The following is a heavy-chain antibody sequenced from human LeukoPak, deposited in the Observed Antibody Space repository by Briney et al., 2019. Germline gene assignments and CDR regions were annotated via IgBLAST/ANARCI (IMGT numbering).Heavy chain of an antibody. J-gene: IGHJ3*02. V-gene: IGHV3-30*02. D-gene: IGHD6-13*01. CDR2: IRYDGSNK. CDR1: GFTFSSYD. CDR3: AKGTVQLVGAFDI. Sequence: GGSLRLSCAASGFTFSSYDIHWVRQAPGKGLEWVAFIRYDGSNKYYANSVRGRFTISRDNSKNTLYLQMNSLRAEDTAVYYCAKGTVQLVGAFDIWGQGTMVTVSS.